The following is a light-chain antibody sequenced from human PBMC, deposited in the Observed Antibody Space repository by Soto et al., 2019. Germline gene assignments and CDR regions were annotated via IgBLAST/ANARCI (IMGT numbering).Light chain of an antibody. CDR1: QSVSSN. CDR2: GAS. CDR3: QQYNNPPWT. Sequence: EIVMTQSPATLSVSPGERATLSCRASQSVSSNLAWYQQKPGQAPRLLIYGASTRATGIPARFSGSGSGTEFTLTISSLQSEDFAVYYCQQYNNPPWTFGQGTKVEIK. J-gene: IGKJ1*01. V-gene: IGKV3-15*01.